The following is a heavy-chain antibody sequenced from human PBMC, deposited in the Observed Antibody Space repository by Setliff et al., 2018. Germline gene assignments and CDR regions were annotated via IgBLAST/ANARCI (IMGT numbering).Heavy chain of an antibody. Sequence: VASVKVSCKASGYTFTSYGISWVRQAPGQGLEWMGWISTNNGNPTYAQGFTGRFVFSLDTSLNTAYLQISSLEAEDTALYYCVSGGSGAFDPWGQGTLVTVSS. V-gene: IGHV7-4-1*02. J-gene: IGHJ5*02. CDR2: ISTNNGNP. CDR1: GYTFTSYG. D-gene: IGHD2-15*01. CDR3: VSGGSGAFDP.